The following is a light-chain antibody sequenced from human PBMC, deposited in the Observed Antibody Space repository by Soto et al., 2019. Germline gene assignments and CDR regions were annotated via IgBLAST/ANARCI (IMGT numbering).Light chain of an antibody. Sequence: QSALTQPASVSGSPGQSITISCTGTSRDISTYNLVSWFQHHPGKAPKLIIFEVSNRPSGVSARFSGSKSGDTATLAISRVEAGDEGDYYCQVWDSGSDHWVFGGGTKLTVL. CDR3: QVWDSGSDHWV. CDR2: EVS. V-gene: IGLV2-14*01. CDR1: SRDISTYNL. J-gene: IGLJ3*02.